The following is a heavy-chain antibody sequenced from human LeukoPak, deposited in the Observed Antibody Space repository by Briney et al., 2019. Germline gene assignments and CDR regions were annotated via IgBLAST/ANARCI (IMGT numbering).Heavy chain of an antibody. CDR2: IYTGGYT. J-gene: IGHJ4*02. V-gene: IGHV4-4*07. CDR3: ATDCSGSSCYPTGFDY. D-gene: IGHD2-15*01. Sequence: SETLSLTCTVSGGSISSYYWSWVRQPAGKGLEWIGRIYTGGYTNYNPSVKSRVTMSVDTSKNQFSLKLSSVTAADTAVYYCATDCSGSSCYPTGFDYWGQGILVTVSS. CDR1: GGSISSYY.